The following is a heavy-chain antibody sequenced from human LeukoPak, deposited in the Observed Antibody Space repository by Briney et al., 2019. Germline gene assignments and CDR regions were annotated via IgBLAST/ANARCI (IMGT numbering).Heavy chain of an antibody. D-gene: IGHD3-16*02. Sequence: PSETLSLTCAVYGGSFSGYYWSWLRQPPGKGLEWIGEINHSGSTNYNPSLKSRVTISVDTSENQFSLKLSSVTAADTAVYYCARGPLYYDYVWGSYRKRYDAFDIWGQGTMVTVSS. CDR3: ARGPLYYDYVWGSYRKRYDAFDI. V-gene: IGHV4-34*01. CDR1: GGSFSGYY. J-gene: IGHJ3*02. CDR2: INHSGST.